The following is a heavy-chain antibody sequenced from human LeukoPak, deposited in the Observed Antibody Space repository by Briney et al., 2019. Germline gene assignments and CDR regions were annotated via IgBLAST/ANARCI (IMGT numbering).Heavy chain of an antibody. D-gene: IGHD2-15*01. CDR2: IFPHDSDT. Sequence: GESLKISCKGSGYNFPSYWIGWVRQMPGKGLEWMGIIFPHDSDTRYSPSFQGQVTISADKSISTAYLQWSSLKASDTAIYYCASEYCSGGNCYFDYWGQGTLVTVSS. V-gene: IGHV5-51*01. CDR1: GYNFPSYW. J-gene: IGHJ4*02. CDR3: ASEYCSGGNCYFDY.